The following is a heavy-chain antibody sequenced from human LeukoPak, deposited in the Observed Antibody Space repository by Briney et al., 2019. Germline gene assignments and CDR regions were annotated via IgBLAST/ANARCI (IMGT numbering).Heavy chain of an antibody. CDR2: ISSSSSYI. CDR3: ARQSGYDPAGPPFFDY. Sequence: GGSLRLSCAASGFTFSSYSMTWVRQAPGKGLEWVSSISSSSSYIYYADSVKGRFTISRDNAKNSLYLQMNSLRAEDTAVYCCARQSGYDPAGPPFFDYWGQGTLVTVSS. CDR1: GFTFSSYS. D-gene: IGHD5-12*01. V-gene: IGHV3-21*01. J-gene: IGHJ4*02.